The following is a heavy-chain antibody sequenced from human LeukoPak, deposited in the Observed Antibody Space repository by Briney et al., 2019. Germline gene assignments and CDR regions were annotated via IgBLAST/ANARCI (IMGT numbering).Heavy chain of an antibody. CDR3: AREGDY. CDR2: IKQDGSEK. V-gene: IGHV3-7*01. J-gene: IGHJ4*02. Sequence: PGGSLRLSCAASGFTFSRYWMSWVRQAPGKGVEWVANIKQDGSEKYYVDSVKGRFTISRDNAKNSLYLQMNSLRAEDTAVYYCAREGDYWGQGTLVTVSS. CDR1: GFTFSRYW.